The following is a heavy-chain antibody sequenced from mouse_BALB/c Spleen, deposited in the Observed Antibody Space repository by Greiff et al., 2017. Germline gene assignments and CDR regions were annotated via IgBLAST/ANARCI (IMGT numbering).Heavy chain of an antibody. V-gene: IGHV1-7*01. Sequence: VQLQQSGAELAKPGASVKMSCKASGYTFTSYWMHWVKQRPGQGLEWIGYINPSTGYTEYNQKFKDKATLTADKSSSTAYMQLSSLTSEDSAVYYCAGNYDAMDYWGQGTPVTVSS. CDR3: AGNYDAMDY. J-gene: IGHJ4*01. CDR2: INPSTGYT. CDR1: GYTFTSYW.